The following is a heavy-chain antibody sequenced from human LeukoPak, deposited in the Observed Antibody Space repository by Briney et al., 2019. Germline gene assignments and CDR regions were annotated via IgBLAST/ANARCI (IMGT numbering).Heavy chain of an antibody. Sequence: GGSLRLSCAASGFTVSSNYMSWDRQAPGKGLEWVSVIYSGGSTYYADSVKGRFTISRDNSKNTLYLQMNSLRAEDTAVYYCARDGANDGSYGMDVWGQGTTVTVSS. D-gene: IGHD1-1*01. V-gene: IGHV3-66*01. CDR3: ARDGANDGSYGMDV. CDR2: IYSGGST. CDR1: GFTVSSNY. J-gene: IGHJ6*02.